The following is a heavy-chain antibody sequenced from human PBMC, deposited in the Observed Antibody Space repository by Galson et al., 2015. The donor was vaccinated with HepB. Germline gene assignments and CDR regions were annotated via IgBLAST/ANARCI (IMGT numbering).Heavy chain of an antibody. CDR3: ARDEPGGSYRFDS. CDR1: GFTFSSYW. D-gene: IGHD3-16*02. V-gene: IGHV3-7*01. Sequence: SLRLSCAASGFTFSSYWMSWVRQAPGKGLEWVANIRQDGSEKYYVDSVKGRFTISRDNAKNSLYLQMNSLRAEDTAVYYCARDEPGGSYRFDSWGQGALVTVSS. J-gene: IGHJ4*02. CDR2: IRQDGSEK.